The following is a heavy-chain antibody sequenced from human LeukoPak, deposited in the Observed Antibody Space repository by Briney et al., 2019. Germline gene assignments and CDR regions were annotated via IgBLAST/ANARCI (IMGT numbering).Heavy chain of an antibody. Sequence: GGSLRLSCAASGFTFSGSDMHWVRQASGKGLEWIGHIRNKANSYATAYAASVKGRFTISRDESKNTAYLQMNSLRTEDTAVYYCTSSLGTNWGAYYYYKDVWGKGTTVTVSS. CDR2: IRNKANSYAT. V-gene: IGHV3-73*01. CDR3: TSSLGTNWGAYYYYKDV. J-gene: IGHJ6*03. D-gene: IGHD7-27*01. CDR1: GFTFSGSD.